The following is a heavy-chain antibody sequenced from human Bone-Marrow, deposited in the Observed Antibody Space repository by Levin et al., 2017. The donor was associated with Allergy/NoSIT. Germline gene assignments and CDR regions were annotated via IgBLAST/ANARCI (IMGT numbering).Heavy chain of an antibody. D-gene: IGHD2-2*01. CDR2: ISSSSSYI. V-gene: IGHV3-21*01. CDR1: GFTFSSYS. Sequence: GESLKISCAASGFTFSSYSMNWVRQAPGKGLEWVSSISSSSSYIYYADSVKGRFTISRDNAKNSLYLQMNSLRAEDTAVYYCARDPPRRDPGCSSTSCPDYWGQGTLVTVSS. CDR3: ARDPPRRDPGCSSTSCPDY. J-gene: IGHJ4*02.